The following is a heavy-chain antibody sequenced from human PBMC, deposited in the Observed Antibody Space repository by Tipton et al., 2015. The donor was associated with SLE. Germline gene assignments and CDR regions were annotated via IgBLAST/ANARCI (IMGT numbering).Heavy chain of an antibody. Sequence: TLSLTCTVSGGSISSYYWSWTRQPPGKGLEWIGDIYTSGSTNYNPSLKSRVTISVDTSKNQFSLKLSSVTAADTAVYYCARDPKGWFDPWGQGALVTVSS. V-gene: IGHV4-59*01. CDR3: ARDPKGWFDP. CDR2: IYTSGST. CDR1: GGSISSYY. J-gene: IGHJ5*02.